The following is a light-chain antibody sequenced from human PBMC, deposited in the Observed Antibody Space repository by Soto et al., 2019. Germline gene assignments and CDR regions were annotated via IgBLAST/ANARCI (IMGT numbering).Light chain of an antibody. CDR2: DAS. CDR1: QSVSSY. V-gene: IGKV3-11*01. Sequence: EIVLTQSPATLSLSPGERATLSCRASQSVSSYLAWYQQKPGQAPRLLIYDASNRATGIPARFSGSGSGTDFTLTISSLEPEDFAVYYCQQRSNWPGLNFGGGTKVEIK. CDR3: QQRSNWPGLN. J-gene: IGKJ4*01.